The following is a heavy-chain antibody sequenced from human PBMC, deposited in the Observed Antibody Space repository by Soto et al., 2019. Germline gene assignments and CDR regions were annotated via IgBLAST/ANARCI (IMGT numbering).Heavy chain of an antibody. Sequence: RASVKVSCKASGYTFTSYAMHWVRQAPGQRLEWMGWINAGNGNTKYSQKFQGRVTITRDTSASTAYMELSSLRSEDTAVYYCARVESSGWYRVGYYYYGMDVWGQGTTVTVSS. V-gene: IGHV1-3*01. CDR2: INAGNGNT. J-gene: IGHJ6*02. CDR3: ARVESSGWYRVGYYYYGMDV. D-gene: IGHD6-19*01. CDR1: GYTFTSYA.